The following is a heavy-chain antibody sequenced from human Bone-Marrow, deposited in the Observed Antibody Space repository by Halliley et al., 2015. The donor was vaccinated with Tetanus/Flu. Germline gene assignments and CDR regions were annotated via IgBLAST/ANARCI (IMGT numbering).Heavy chain of an antibody. CDR2: IHHGGAT. D-gene: IGHD2-2*01. V-gene: IGHV4-4*01. CDR3: AGHLVTPGTRGFES. CDR1: VGSITTGNW. J-gene: IGHJ4*02. Sequence: SLRLSCTISVGSITTGNWWSWVRQPPGKGLEWIGEIHHGGATNYNPSLESRVTISVDKPRNQFSLTLGSLTSADTAVYFCAGHLVTPGTRGFESWGQGTLITVSS.